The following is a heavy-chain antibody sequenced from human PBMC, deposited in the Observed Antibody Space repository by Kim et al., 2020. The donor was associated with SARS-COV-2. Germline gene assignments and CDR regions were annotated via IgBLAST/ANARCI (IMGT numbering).Heavy chain of an antibody. CDR2: ITGRGGST. V-gene: IGHV3-23*01. CDR1: GFTLGNYA. Sequence: GGSLRLSCAMSGFTLGNYAMSWVRQAPGKGLEWVSGITGRGGSTYYADSVKGRFTMSTDSTKNTVYLQMNSLRADDTAVYYCAKHVYRGYYNGLDVWGQGTTVTVSS. D-gene: IGHD3-16*02. J-gene: IGHJ6*02. CDR3: AKHVYRGYYNGLDV.